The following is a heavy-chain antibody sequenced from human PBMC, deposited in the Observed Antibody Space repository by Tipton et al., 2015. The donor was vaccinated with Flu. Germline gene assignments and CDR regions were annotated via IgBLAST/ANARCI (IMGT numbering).Heavy chain of an antibody. V-gene: IGHV3-48*02. CDR3: ARGGYGPTY. CDR2: ISTSSSVI. D-gene: IGHD5-12*01. J-gene: IGHJ4*02. Sequence: LSCAASGFGFSSYNMNWVRQAPGKGLEWVSFISTSSSVISYADSVKGRFTISRDNAKNSLYLQMNSLRDEDTAVYYCARGGYGPTYWGQGTLVTVSS. CDR1: GFGFSSYN.